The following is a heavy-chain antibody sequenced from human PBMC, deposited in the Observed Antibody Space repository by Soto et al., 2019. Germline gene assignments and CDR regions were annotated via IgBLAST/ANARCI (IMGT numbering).Heavy chain of an antibody. CDR2: ISWNSGSI. Sequence: EVQLVESGGGLVQPGRSLRLSCAASGFTFDDYAMHWVRQAPGKGLEWVSGISWNSGSIGYADSVKGRFTISRDNAKNSLYLQMNSLRADDTALYYCAKDASAYYYYYMDVWGKGTTVTVSS. CDR1: GFTFDDYA. CDR3: AKDASAYYYYYMDV. D-gene: IGHD2-2*01. V-gene: IGHV3-9*01. J-gene: IGHJ6*03.